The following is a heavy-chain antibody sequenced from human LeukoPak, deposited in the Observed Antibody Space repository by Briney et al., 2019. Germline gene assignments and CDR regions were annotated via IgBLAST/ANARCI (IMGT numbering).Heavy chain of an antibody. V-gene: IGHV3-30*04. CDR1: GFTFSSYA. CDR3: ARDYWNYGDFDY. J-gene: IGHJ4*02. D-gene: IGHD1-7*01. Sequence: PGGSLRLSCAASGFTFSSYAMHWVRQAPGKGLEWVAVISYDGSNKYYADSVKGRFTISRDNSKNTLYLQMNSLRAEDTAVYYCARDYWNYGDFDYWGQGTLVTVSS. CDR2: ISYDGSNK.